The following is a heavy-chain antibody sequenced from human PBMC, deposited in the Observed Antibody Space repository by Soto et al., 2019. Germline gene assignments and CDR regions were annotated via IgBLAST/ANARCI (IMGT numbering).Heavy chain of an antibody. V-gene: IGHV1-2*02. D-gene: IGHD3-3*01. CDR1: GYTFTHY. J-gene: IGHJ4*02. Sequence: QAQLVQSGAEAKRPGTSVKVSCKVSGYTFTHYFHWIRQAPGQGLEWMGSLNPNDGATEYARKFQSGVTVPTNTSLTTASMELSSRTSNATAVYYCARENWSNVDWGQGTLVTCSS. CDR2: LNPNDGAT. CDR3: ARENWSNVD.